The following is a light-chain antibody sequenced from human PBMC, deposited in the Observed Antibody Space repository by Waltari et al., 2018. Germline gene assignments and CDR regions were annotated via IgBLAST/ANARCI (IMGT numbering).Light chain of an antibody. J-gene: IGKJ1*01. CDR2: DAS. CDR1: QSVSRT. V-gene: IGKV3-20*01. CDR3: QHYVSLPVT. Sequence: EIVLTKSPGTLSLSPGERATLSCRASQSVSRTLAWYQQKPGQAPRLLLYDASSRATGIPDRFSGSGSGTDFSLTITRLEPEDFAVYYCQHYVSLPVTFGQGTKVEIK.